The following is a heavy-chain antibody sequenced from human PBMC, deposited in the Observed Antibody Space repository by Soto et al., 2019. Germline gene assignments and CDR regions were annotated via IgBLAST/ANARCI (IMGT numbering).Heavy chain of an antibody. CDR2: ISAYNGNT. CDR3: AKNSTPPFPDS. J-gene: IGHJ4*02. V-gene: IGHV1-18*01. Sequence: QVQLVQSGAEVKKPGPSVKVSCKASGYTFTSYGISWVRQAPGQGLEWMGWISAYNGNTNYAQKLKGRVTMTTYTATSTAYRDLTSLRADDTAVEYWAKNSTPPFPDSWGQGTLVTVSS. CDR1: GYTFTSYG.